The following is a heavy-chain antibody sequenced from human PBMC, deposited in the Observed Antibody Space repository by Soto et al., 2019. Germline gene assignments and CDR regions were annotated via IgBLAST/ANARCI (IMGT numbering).Heavy chain of an antibody. D-gene: IGHD2-21*02. CDR2: ISGSGGTT. Sequence: RDWSGTVGGTCIAYGMTWVSKAPGKGLEWVSAISGSGGTTYYADSVKGRSTISRDNSKSTLYLKMNSLRAEDTAVYYCAKDHPSLRALDYWGQGTLVTVSS. J-gene: IGHJ4*02. CDR1: GGTCIAYG. V-gene: IGHV3-23*01. CDR3: AKDHPSLRALDY.